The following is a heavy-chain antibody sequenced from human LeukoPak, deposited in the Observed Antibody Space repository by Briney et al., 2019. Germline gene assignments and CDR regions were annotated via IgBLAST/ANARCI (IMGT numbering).Heavy chain of an antibody. CDR3: AKDPMNSRRGVHDAFDI. V-gene: IGHV3-23*01. Sequence: PGGSLRLSCAASGFTFSSYAMSWVRQAPGKGLEWVSAISGSGGSTYYADSVKGRFTISRDNSKNTLYLQMNSLRAEDTAVYYCAKDPMNSRRGVHDAFDIWGQGTMVTVSS. CDR1: GFTFSSYA. CDR2: ISGSGGST. J-gene: IGHJ3*02. D-gene: IGHD1-7*01.